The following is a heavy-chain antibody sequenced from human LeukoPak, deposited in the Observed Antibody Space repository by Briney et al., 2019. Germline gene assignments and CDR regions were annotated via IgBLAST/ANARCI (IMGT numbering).Heavy chain of an antibody. CDR2: INSDSSTI. CDR1: GFSFSSYS. CDR3: ARDERYAFDS. D-gene: IGHD5-24*01. J-gene: IGHJ4*02. Sequence: GGSLRLSCAASGFSFSSYSMNWVRQAPGKGLEWVSYINSDSSTIFYADSVKGRFTISRDNAKNSVYLQMDSLRDEDTAVYYCARDERYAFDSWGQGTLVTVSS. V-gene: IGHV3-48*02.